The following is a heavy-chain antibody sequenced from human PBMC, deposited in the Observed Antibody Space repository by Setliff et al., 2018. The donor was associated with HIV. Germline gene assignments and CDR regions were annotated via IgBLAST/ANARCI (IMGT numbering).Heavy chain of an antibody. V-gene: IGHV3-15*01. D-gene: IGHD3-16*01. CDR2: VKSKTDGGTT. CDR1: GFSFNYAW. CDR3: TTGPWTFPYYFDY. J-gene: IGHJ4*02. Sequence: PGGSLRLSCAASGFSFNYAWVNWVRQAPGKGLEWVGRVKSKTDGGTTDYTTPVKGRFTISRDDSKNTVYLQMNSLKTEDTAVYYCTTGPWTFPYYFDYWGQGTLVTVS.